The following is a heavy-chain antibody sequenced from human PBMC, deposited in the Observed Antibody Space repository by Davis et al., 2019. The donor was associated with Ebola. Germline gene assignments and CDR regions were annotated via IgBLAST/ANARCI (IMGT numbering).Heavy chain of an antibody. Sequence: ASVKVSCKTSGYTFHNYGINWVRQAPGQGLEWLGWIYAYDGQTQYAEKFEDRLTLTTDTRTGTAVMELRNLKFDDTAIYFCARRRSGRRLNSWVFDPWGQGTHVTVSS. V-gene: IGHV1-18*04. CDR1: GYTFHNYG. CDR2: IYAYDGQT. D-gene: IGHD4-23*01. CDR3: ARRRSGRRLNSWVFDP. J-gene: IGHJ5*02.